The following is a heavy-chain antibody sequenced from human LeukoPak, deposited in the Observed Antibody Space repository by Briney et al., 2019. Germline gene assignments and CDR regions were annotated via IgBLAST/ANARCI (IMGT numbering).Heavy chain of an antibody. J-gene: IGHJ6*03. CDR1: GFTFDDYG. D-gene: IGHD3-16*01. CDR2: ISWNSGSI. CDR3: AKGGAHYYYYYMDV. V-gene: IGHV3-9*03. Sequence: GGSLRLSCAASGFTFDDYGMSWVRQAPGKGLEWVSGISWNSGSIGYADSVQGRFTISRDNAKNSLYLQMNSLRVEDMALYYCAKGGAHYYYYYMDVWGKGTTVTVSS.